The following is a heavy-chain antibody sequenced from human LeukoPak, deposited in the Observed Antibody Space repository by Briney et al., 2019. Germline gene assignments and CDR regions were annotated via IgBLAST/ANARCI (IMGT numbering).Heavy chain of an antibody. V-gene: IGHV1-8*02. CDR3: ARAGWVRGVIITRYYGMDV. D-gene: IGHD3-10*01. CDR2: MNPNSGNT. J-gene: IGHJ6*02. Sequence: ASVKVSCKASGYTFTGYYMHWVRQAPGQGLEWMGWMNPNSGNTGYAQKFQGRVTMTRNTSISTAYMELSSLRSEDTAVYYCARAGWVRGVIITRYYGMDVWGQGTTVTVSS. CDR1: GYTFTGYY.